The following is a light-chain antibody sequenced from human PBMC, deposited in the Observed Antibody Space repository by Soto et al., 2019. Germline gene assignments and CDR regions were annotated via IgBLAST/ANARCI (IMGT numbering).Light chain of an antibody. V-gene: IGLV2-23*02. J-gene: IGLJ2*01. CDR2: EVA. Sequence: QSALTQPASVSGSPGQSITISCTGTSTDPGTYDLVSWYQQHPGKAPQLIIYEVAKRPSGVSARFSGSQSGDTASLTISGLQAADEAYYYCCSRLFGGGTQLTVL. CDR1: STDPGTYDL. CDR3: CSRL.